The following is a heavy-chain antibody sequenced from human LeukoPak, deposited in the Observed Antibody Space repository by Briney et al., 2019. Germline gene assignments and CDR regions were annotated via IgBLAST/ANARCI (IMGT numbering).Heavy chain of an antibody. CDR2: IRYDGSNK. J-gene: IGHJ4*02. CDR3: ARVGGH. D-gene: IGHD3-10*01. Sequence: GGSLRLSCATSGFIFSNYAMHWVRQAPGKGLEWVAFIRYDGSNKYYAESVKDRLTISRDNSKNTLYLQMNSLRVEDTAVYYCARVGGHWGQGTLVTVSS. CDR1: GFIFSNYA. V-gene: IGHV3-30*02.